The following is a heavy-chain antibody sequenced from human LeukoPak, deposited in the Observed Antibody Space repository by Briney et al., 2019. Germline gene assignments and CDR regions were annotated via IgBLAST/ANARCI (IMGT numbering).Heavy chain of an antibody. CDR1: GFTFSSYA. Sequence: PGGSLRLSCAASGFTFSSYAMSWVRQAPGKGLEWVSAISGSGGTTYYADSVKGRFTISRDNSENTLYLQMNSLRAEDTAVYYCAKMYSSSWYYFDYWGQGTLVTVSS. CDR2: ISGSGGTT. D-gene: IGHD6-13*01. V-gene: IGHV3-23*01. J-gene: IGHJ4*02. CDR3: AKMYSSSWYYFDY.